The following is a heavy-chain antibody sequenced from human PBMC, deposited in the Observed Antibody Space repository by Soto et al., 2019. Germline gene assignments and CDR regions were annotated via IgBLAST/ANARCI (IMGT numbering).Heavy chain of an antibody. V-gene: IGHV1-3*01. CDR1: GYTFTSYA. CDR2: INAGNGNT. CDR3: ARKHMVRGVTLYYYYGMDV. D-gene: IGHD3-10*01. J-gene: IGHJ6*02. Sequence: GASVKVSCKASGYTFTSYAMHWVRQAPGQRLEWMGWINAGNGNTKYSQKFQGRVTITRDTSASTVYMELSSLRSEDTAVYYCARKHMVRGVTLYYYYGMDVWGQGTTVTVSS.